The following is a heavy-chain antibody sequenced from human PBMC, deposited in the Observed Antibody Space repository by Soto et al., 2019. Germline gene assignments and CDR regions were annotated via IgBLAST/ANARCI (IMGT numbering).Heavy chain of an antibody. CDR3: AKDPEHAYYYDSNQVLDY. CDR1: GFTFSSYG. V-gene: IGHV3-30*18. CDR2: ISYDGSNK. Sequence: GGSPRLSCAASGFTFSSYGMHWVRQAPGKGLEWVAVISYDGSNKYYADSVKGRFTISRDNSKNTLYLQMNSLRAEDTAVYYCAKDPEHAYYYDSNQVLDYWGQGTLVTVSS. J-gene: IGHJ4*02. D-gene: IGHD3-22*01.